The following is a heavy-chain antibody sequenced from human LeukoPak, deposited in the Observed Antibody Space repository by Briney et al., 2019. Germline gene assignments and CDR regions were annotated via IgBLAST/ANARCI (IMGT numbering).Heavy chain of an antibody. Sequence: RRSLRLSCAASGFTFSSYTLHWVRQAPGKGLEWVALISDDGRRKDYVDSVKGRFSISRDNSKNTMYLQMNNPRPEDTAVYYCVTMELTFCGGDCESEQFQAWGQGTLVIVSS. D-gene: IGHD2-21*02. J-gene: IGHJ1*01. CDR2: ISDDGRRK. CDR1: GFTFSSYT. CDR3: VTMELTFCGGDCESEQFQA. V-gene: IGHV3-30*01.